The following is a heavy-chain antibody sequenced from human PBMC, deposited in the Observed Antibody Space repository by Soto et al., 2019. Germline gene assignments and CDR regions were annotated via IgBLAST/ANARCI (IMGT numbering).Heavy chain of an antibody. J-gene: IGHJ4*02. CDR1: GGSVSSGSYY. V-gene: IGHV4-61*01. Sequence: QVQLQESGPGLVKPSETLSLTCTVSGGSVSSGSYYWSWIRQPPGKGLEWIGYIYYSGSTNYNPSLQSRVPISLDTSKNPLSLKLSSVTAADTAVYYCASGFSSSWYRWGQGTLVTVSS. CDR3: ASGFSSSWYR. CDR2: IYYSGST. D-gene: IGHD6-13*01.